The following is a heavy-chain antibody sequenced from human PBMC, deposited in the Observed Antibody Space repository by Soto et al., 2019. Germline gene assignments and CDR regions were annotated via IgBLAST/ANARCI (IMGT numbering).Heavy chain of an antibody. CDR3: AREPISTPRGVTQVDP. Sequence: QVRLQESGPELVRPSQTLSLTCNVSGAPISSGGFYWSWIRQHPGKGPEWIGYIYNSGTTFYNPSLGSRVTMSLYAAKNHFSLELRSVTVADTAVYYCAREPISTPRGVTQVDPWGQGTQVTVSS. D-gene: IGHD3-10*01. CDR2: IYNSGTT. J-gene: IGHJ5*02. V-gene: IGHV4-31*03. CDR1: GAPISSGGFY.